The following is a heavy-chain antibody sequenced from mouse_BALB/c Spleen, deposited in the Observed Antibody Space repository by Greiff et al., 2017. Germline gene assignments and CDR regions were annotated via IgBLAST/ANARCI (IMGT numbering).Heavy chain of an antibody. CDR3: IYDGYFAWFAY. CDR1: GFNIKDYY. Sequence: VQLKQSGAELVRSGASVKLSCTASGFNIKDYYMHWVKQRPEQGLEWIGWIDPENGDTEYAPKFQGKATMTADTSSNTAYLQLSSLTSEDTAVYYCIYDGYFAWFAYWGQGTLVTVSA. V-gene: IGHV14-4*02. J-gene: IGHJ3*01. D-gene: IGHD2-3*01. CDR2: IDPENGDT.